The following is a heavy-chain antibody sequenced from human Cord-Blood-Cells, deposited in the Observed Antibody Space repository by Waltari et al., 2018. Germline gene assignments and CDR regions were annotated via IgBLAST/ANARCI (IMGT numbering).Heavy chain of an antibody. D-gene: IGHD1-26*01. CDR1: GYTFTGYY. J-gene: IGHJ3*02. V-gene: IGHV1-2*04. CDR3: ARGGVGIVGATDAFDI. Sequence: QVQLVQSGAEVKKPGASVKVSCKASGYTFTGYYMHWVRQAHGQGLEGMGWNNPNSGVTNHAQKLRGWVTMTRDTSISTAYMELSRRRSDDTAVYYCARGGVGIVGATDAFDIWGQGTMVTVSS. CDR2: NNPNSGVT.